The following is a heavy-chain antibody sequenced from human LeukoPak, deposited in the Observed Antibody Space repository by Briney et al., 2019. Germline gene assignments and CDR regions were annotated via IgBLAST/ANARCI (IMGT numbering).Heavy chain of an antibody. CDR3: ASTISGGSKTGFDY. D-gene: IGHD2-15*01. CDR2: ISRSGVAT. CDR1: GFTFTSFA. V-gene: IGHV3-23*01. J-gene: IGHJ4*02. Sequence: GGTLRLSCAASGFTFTSFAMSWVRQAPGKGLEWVSTISRSGVATYYANSVKGRFTISRDNSKNTVYLQMNSLRLEDTAVYYCASTISGGSKTGFDYWGQGTLVTVSS.